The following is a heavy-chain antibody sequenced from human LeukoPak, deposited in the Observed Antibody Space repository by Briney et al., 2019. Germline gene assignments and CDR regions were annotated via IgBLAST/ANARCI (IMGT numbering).Heavy chain of an antibody. CDR3: ARDPRIAAAGTWLGDY. V-gene: IGHV3-48*04. J-gene: IGHJ4*02. D-gene: IGHD6-13*01. CDR1: GFTFSSYS. Sequence: GSLRLSCAASGFTFSSYSMNWVRQAPGKGLEWVSYISSSSSTIYYADSVKGRFTISRDNAKNSLYLQMNSLRAEDTAVYYCARDPRIAAAGTWLGDYWGQGTLVTVSS. CDR2: ISSSSSTI.